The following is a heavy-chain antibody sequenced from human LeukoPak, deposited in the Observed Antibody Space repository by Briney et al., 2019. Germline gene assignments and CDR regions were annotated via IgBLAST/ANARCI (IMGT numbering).Heavy chain of an antibody. D-gene: IGHD1-26*01. CDR1: GFTFTAYS. Sequence: PGGSLRLPCAASGFTFTAYSIHWVPQAPGQGLGWLSHISSGTIAYADSVKGRFTISRDIGKNSLYLQMNNLRVEDTAVYYCARDFGYSFDYSGPQSPVSVSS. CDR3: ARDFGYSFDY. CDR2: ISSGTI. V-gene: IGHV3-48*01. J-gene: IGHJ4*02.